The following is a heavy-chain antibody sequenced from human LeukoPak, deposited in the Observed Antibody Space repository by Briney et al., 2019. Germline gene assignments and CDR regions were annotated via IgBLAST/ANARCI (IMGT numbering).Heavy chain of an antibody. D-gene: IGHD6-19*01. V-gene: IGHV3-66*01. CDR3: ARDSSGWYYFDS. Sequence: GGSLRLSCAASGFTVSTNYMSWVRQAPGKGLEWVSVIYSGGDTYYADSVKGRFSISRDNSKSTLCLQMNSLRAEDTAVYYCARDSSGWYYFDSWGQGTLVTVSS. CDR1: GFTVSTNY. CDR2: IYSGGDT. J-gene: IGHJ4*02.